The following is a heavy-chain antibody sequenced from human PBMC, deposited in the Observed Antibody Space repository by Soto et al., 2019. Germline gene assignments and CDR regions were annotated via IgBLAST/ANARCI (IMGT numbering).Heavy chain of an antibody. CDR3: TRTFDDSDSFSTDFDF. J-gene: IGHJ4*02. Sequence: GGSVILSCAAAGLPFSCSAMHALRQASGKGLEWVGQIKRKAKSYATEYVAAVKGRFTISRDDSKNMAYLQMNSLKTEDTAVYDCTRTFDDSDSFSTDFDFWGQGTLVTVSS. V-gene: IGHV3-73*01. CDR1: GLPFSCSA. CDR2: IKRKAKSYAT. D-gene: IGHD1-26*01.